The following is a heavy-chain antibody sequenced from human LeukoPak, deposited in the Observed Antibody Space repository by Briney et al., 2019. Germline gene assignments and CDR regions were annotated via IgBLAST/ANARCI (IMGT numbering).Heavy chain of an antibody. CDR1: GFTFSSYS. V-gene: IGHV3-21*04. CDR3: ARDSVVVDY. J-gene: IGHJ4*02. D-gene: IGHD2-2*01. CDR2: ISSSSSYI. Sequence: GGSLRLSCAASGFTFSSYSMNWVRQAPGERLEWVSSISSSSSYIYYADSVKGRFTISRDNSKNTLYLQMNSLRAEDTAVYYCARDSVVVDYWGQGTLVTVSS.